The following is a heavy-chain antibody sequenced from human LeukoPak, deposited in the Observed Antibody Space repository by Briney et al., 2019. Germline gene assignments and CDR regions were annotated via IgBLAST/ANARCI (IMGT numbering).Heavy chain of an antibody. CDR3: ARDLYDILTGYYPNWFDP. D-gene: IGHD3-9*01. V-gene: IGHV4-34*01. J-gene: IGHJ5*02. Sequence: SETLSLTCAVYGGSFSGYYWSWIRQAPGKGLEWIGEINHSGSTNYNPALKSRVTISVDTSKDQFSLKLSSVTAADTAVYYCARDLYDILTGYYPNWFDPWGQGTLVTVSS. CDR2: INHSGST. CDR1: GGSFSGYY.